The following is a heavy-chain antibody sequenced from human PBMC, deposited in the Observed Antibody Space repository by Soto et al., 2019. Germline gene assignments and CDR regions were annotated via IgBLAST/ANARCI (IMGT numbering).Heavy chain of an antibody. D-gene: IGHD1-26*01. CDR3: ARWELLTGFDY. V-gene: IGHV3-48*03. J-gene: IGHJ4*02. CDR2: ISSSGTTI. CDR1: GFTFRTSE. Sequence: AGSLRLSCAASGFTFRTSELSWVRQAPGKGLEWVSYISSSGTTIHYADSVKGRFTISRDNAKNSLYLQMNSLRAADTAVYYCARWELLTGFDYWGQGTLVTVSS.